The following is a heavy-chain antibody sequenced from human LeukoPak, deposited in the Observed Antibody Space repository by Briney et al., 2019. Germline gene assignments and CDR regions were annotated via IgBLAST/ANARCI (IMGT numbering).Heavy chain of an antibody. D-gene: IGHD3-10*01. J-gene: IGHJ4*02. CDR1: GFTFSSYS. Sequence: GGSLRLSCAASGFTFSSYSMNWVRQAPGKGLEWVSSISSSSSYIYYADSVKGRFTISRDNAKNSLYLQMNSLRAEDTAVYYCARNAYRYLDGSGSYTLDDWGQGTLVTVSS. CDR2: ISSSSSYI. CDR3: ARNAYRYLDGSGSYTLDD. V-gene: IGHV3-21*01.